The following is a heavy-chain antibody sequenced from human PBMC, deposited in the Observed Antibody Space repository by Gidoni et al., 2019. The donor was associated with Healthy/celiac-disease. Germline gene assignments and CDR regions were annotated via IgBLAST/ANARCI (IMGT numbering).Heavy chain of an antibody. D-gene: IGHD3-3*01. V-gene: IGHV4-31*03. CDR1: GGSISSGGYY. Sequence: QVQLQESGPGLVKPSQTLSLTCTVSGGSISSGGYYWSWIRQHPGKGLEWIGYIYYSGSTYYNPSLKSRVTISVDTSKNQFSLKLSSVTAADTAVYYCARGGEDFWSGGPNFDYWGQGTLVTVSS. CDR2: IYYSGST. J-gene: IGHJ4*02. CDR3: ARGGEDFWSGGPNFDY.